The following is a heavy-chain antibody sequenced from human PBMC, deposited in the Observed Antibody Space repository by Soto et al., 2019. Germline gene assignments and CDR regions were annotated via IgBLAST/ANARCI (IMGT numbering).Heavy chain of an antibody. J-gene: IGHJ3*02. CDR2: IIPIFGTA. D-gene: IGHD3-10*01. CDR3: ARDLPYYYGSRSYYLDAFDI. CDR1: GGAICSYS. Sequence: SAKVSCKASGGAICSYSSIWLRQPPGQGLEWMGGIIPIFGTANYAQKFQGRVTITADKSTSTAYMELSSLRYEDTAVYYCARDLPYYYGSRSYYLDAFDIWGQGTMVTVSS. V-gene: IGHV1-69*06.